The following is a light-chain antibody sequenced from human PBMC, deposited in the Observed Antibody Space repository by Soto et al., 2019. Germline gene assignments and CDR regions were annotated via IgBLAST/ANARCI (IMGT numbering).Light chain of an antibody. V-gene: IGKV1-5*03. CDR1: QSISSG. Sequence: DIQMTQSPSTLSASVGDRVTITCRASQSISSGLAWYQQKTGKAPTRLIYKASSLDSGVPSRFSGSGSGTEFTLTISSLQPDDFAAYYCQQYDSYPYAFGQGTKLEIK. CDR3: QQYDSYPYA. CDR2: KAS. J-gene: IGKJ2*01.